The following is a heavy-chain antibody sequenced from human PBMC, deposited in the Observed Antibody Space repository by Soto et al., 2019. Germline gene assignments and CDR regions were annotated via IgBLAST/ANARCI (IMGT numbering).Heavy chain of an antibody. CDR3: VRQGIDYLHGLVDV. CDR1: SGPDRSHN. Sequence: QVQLQQSGPRLVKPSETLSLTCTVSSGPDRSHNWGWIRQPPGRGLEWIGYVYYTGDTAYNPSLRGRVTISDDTSTNDISLTLNSVTAADTAVYYCVRQGIDYLHGLVDVWGQGTTVSVSS. J-gene: IGHJ6*02. D-gene: IGHD4-17*01. CDR2: VYYTGDT. V-gene: IGHV4-59*08.